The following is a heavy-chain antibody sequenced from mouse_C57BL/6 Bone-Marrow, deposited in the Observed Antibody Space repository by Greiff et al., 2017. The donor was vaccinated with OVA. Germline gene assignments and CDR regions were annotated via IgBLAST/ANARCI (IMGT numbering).Heavy chain of an antibody. D-gene: IGHD1-1*01. J-gene: IGHJ1*03. CDR1: GYTFTSYW. V-gene: IGHV1-5*01. CDR3: TRNYYGSSYVWYFDV. CDR2: IYPGNSDT. Sequence: EVKLQESGPVLARPGASVKMSCKTSGYTFTSYWMHWVKQRPGQGLEWIGAIYPGNSDTSYNQKFKGKAKLTAVTSASTAYMELSSLTNEDSAVYYCTRNYYGSSYVWYFDVWGTGTTVTVSS.